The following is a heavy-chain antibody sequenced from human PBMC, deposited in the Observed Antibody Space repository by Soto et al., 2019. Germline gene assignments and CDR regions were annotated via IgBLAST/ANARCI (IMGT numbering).Heavy chain of an antibody. CDR3: AMSAGYGGAFDV. CDR1: GFTFSIYA. Sequence: EKQLVESGGALAQPGGSLRLSCVGSGFTFSIYALTWVRQAPGKGLEWVSLITNNGDTTFFGDSVKGRFSISRDNSKNTLYQQLENLRAEDTAVYYCAMSAGYGGAFDVWGQGTMVAVSS. D-gene: IGHD5-12*01. J-gene: IGHJ3*01. CDR2: ITNNGDTT. V-gene: IGHV3-23*04.